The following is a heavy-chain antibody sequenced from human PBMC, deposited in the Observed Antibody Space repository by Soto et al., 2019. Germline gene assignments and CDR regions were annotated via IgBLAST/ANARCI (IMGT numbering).Heavy chain of an antibody. J-gene: IGHJ4*02. CDR2: ISVYHGNT. CDR1: GFTFNTYV. CDR3: ARGGSGSYRMFDY. V-gene: IGHV1-18*01. Sequence: QVPLVQSGAEAKKPGASVTVSCQASGFTFNTYVITGVRQAPGQGLEWLGWISVYHGNTNYAQQVQGRVTMTPEPSTSTAYMELRSLRSADPAVYYCARGGSGSYRMFDYWGQGTLVTVSS. D-gene: IGHD1-26*01.